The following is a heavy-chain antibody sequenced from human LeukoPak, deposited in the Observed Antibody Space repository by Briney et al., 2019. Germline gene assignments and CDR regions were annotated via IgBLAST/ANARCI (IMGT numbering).Heavy chain of an antibody. J-gene: IGHJ3*02. CDR2: IKRIADGGPT. CDR1: GFIFSDAW. Sequence: GGSLRLSCAASGFIFSDAWMTWVRQAPGKGLEWVGRIKRIADGGPTDYSAPVKGRFTISRDDSKNTLYLQMNSLKIDDTAVYYCSTNQALDIWGQGTKVTVSS. CDR3: STNQALDI. V-gene: IGHV3-15*01.